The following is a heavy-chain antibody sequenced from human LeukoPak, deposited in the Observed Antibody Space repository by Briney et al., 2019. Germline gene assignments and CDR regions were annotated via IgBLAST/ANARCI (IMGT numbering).Heavy chain of an antibody. V-gene: IGHV3-23*01. CDR1: GISLTNYA. CDR2: ISERGGST. J-gene: IGHJ4*02. D-gene: IGHD3-10*01. CDR3: AKRGIVIRGILVIGYHQEAYHYDY. Sequence: PGRSLRLSCVVSGISLTNYAMTWVRQAPGKGLEWVSYISERGGSTSYADSVKGRFTISRDTSLNTLYLQMTSLRAEDTAVYFCAKRGIVIRGILVIGYHQEAYHYDYWGQGVLVTVSS.